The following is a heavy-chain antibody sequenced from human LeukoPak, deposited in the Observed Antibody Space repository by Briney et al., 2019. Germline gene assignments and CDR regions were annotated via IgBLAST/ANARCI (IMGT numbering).Heavy chain of an antibody. J-gene: IGHJ4*02. V-gene: IGHV3-21*01. CDR3: ARVKLLWFGEEGDY. CDR1: GFTFSSYS. CDR2: ISSSSSYI. Sequence: GGSLRLSCAASGFTFSSYSMNWVRQAPGKGLEWVSSISSSSSYIYYADSLKGRFTISRDNAKNSLYLQMNSLRAEDTAVYYCARVKLLWFGEEGDYWGQGILVTVSS. D-gene: IGHD3-10*01.